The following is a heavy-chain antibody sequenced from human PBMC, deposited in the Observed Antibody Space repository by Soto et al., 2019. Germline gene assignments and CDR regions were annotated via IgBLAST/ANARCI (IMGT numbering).Heavy chain of an antibody. V-gene: IGHV3-7*01. CDR2: IKQDGGEK. J-gene: IGHJ4*02. Sequence: GGSLRLSCAASGFTFNSYWMSWVRQAPGKGLEWVTNIKQDGGEKYYVDSVKGRFTISRDNAKNSLYLQMNSLRAEDTAVYYCARRQVRITMIHWGQGTLVTVFS. CDR1: GFTFNSYW. CDR3: ARRQVRITMIH. D-gene: IGHD3-22*01.